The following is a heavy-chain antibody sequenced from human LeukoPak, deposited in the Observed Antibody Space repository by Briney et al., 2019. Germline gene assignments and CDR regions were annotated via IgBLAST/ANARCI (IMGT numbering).Heavy chain of an antibody. D-gene: IGHD3-3*01. CDR2: IIPIFGIA. Sequence: GASVKVSCKASGGTFSSYAISWVRQAPGQGLEWMGRIIPIFGIANYAQKFQGRVTITADKSTSTAYMELSSLRSEDTAVYYCARDRNHDFGLGWFDPWGQGTLVTVSS. V-gene: IGHV1-69*04. J-gene: IGHJ5*02. CDR1: GGTFSSYA. CDR3: ARDRNHDFGLGWFDP.